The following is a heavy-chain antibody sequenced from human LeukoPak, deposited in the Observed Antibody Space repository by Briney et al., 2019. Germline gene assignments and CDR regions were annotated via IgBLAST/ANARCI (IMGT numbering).Heavy chain of an antibody. J-gene: IGHJ6*03. CDR2: MNPNSGNT. V-gene: IGHV1-8*01. D-gene: IGHD6-6*01. Sequence: ASVTVSCKASGYTFTSYDINWVRQAHGPGLEWMGWMNPNSGNTGYAQKFQGRVTMTRNTSISTAYMELSSLRSEDTAVYYCARGRIAARPPFAFRTSIYYMDVWGKGTTVTVSS. CDR3: ARGRIAARPPFAFRTSIYYMDV. CDR1: GYTFTSYD.